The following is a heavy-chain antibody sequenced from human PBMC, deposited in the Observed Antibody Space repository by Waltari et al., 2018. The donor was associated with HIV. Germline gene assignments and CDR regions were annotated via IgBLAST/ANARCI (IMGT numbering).Heavy chain of an antibody. Sequence: QVQLQESGPGLVKPSETLSLTCTVSGVSISSSYWTWIRQPPGKGLEWLGYIYYTGSTNYNPSLKSRVTISIDTSKNQFSLRLSSVTAADTAVYYCARAEWGSGWWWPYFDYWGQGTLVTVSS. CDR2: IYYTGST. D-gene: IGHD6-19*01. CDR1: GVSISSSY. J-gene: IGHJ4*02. CDR3: ARAEWGSGWWWPYFDY. V-gene: IGHV4-59*01.